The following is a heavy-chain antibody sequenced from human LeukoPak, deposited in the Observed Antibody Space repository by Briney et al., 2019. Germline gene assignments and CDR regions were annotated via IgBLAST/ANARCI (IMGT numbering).Heavy chain of an antibody. CDR2: ISDSSSYI. J-gene: IGHJ6*02. D-gene: IGHD1-26*01. CDR1: GFTFSSYG. Sequence: GGSLRLSCAASGFTFSSYGMNWVRQAPGKGLEWVSSISDSSSYIYPADSVKGRFTISRDNAKKSVYLPMNSLRAEDTATYYCTKGENGMDVWGQGTTVTVSS. CDR3: TKGENGMDV. V-gene: IGHV3-21*01.